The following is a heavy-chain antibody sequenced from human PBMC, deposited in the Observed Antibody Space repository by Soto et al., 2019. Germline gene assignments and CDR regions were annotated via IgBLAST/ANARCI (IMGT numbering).Heavy chain of an antibody. J-gene: IGHJ4*02. D-gene: IGHD6-13*01. CDR3: ARQLTY. CDR1: GGSISSSY. Sequence: PSETLSLTCTVSGGSISSSYWSWIRQPPGKGPEWIGYIYDSGSTYYNSSLKSRVTMSVDTSKNQFSLKLSSVTAADTAVYYCARQLTYWGQGTPVTVSS. CDR2: IYDSGST. V-gene: IGHV4-59*08.